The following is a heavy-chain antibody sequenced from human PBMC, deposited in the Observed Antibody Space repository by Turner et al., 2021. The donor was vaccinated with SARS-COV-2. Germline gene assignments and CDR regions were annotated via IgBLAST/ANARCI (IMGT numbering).Heavy chain of an antibody. J-gene: IGHJ3*02. CDR2: IYWDDDK. Sequence: QITLKESGPTLVKPTQTLTLTCTFSGFSLSTSGVGVGWIRQPPGKALEWLALIYWDDDKRYSPSLKSRLTITKDTSKNQMVLTMTNMDPVDTATYYCANWLWFGLISDAFDIWGQGTMVTVSS. CDR1: GFSLSTSGVG. CDR3: ANWLWFGLISDAFDI. V-gene: IGHV2-5*02. D-gene: IGHD3-10*01.